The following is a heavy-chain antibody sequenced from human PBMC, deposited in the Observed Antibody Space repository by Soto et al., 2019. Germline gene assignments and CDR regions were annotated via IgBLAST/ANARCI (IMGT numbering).Heavy chain of an antibody. V-gene: IGHV4-61*01. Sequence: SETLSLTCTVSGGSVSSGSYHWTWIRQPPGKGLEWIGYIYYSGSTNYNPSLKSRVTISADTSKNQFSLKLSSVTAADTAVYYCARTSNYYDSSLIGWVYSSDFWGQGTLVTVSS. CDR1: GGSVSSGSYH. J-gene: IGHJ4*02. CDR3: ARTSNYYDSSLIGWVYSSDF. D-gene: IGHD3-22*01. CDR2: IYYSGST.